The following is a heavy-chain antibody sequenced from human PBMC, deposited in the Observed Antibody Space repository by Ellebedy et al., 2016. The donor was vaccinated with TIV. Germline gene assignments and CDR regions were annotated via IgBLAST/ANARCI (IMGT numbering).Heavy chain of an antibody. CDR3: ARGGRTGGYYYGIDV. J-gene: IGHJ6*02. D-gene: IGHD1-1*01. CDR1: GFTFSSYG. Sequence: GESLKISCAASGFTFSSYGMNWVRQAPGKGLEWVSSISSSSSYIYYADSVKGRFTISRDNAKNSLCLQVNSLRAEDTAVYYCARGGRTGGYYYGIDVWGQGTTVTVSS. CDR2: ISSSSSYI. V-gene: IGHV3-21*01.